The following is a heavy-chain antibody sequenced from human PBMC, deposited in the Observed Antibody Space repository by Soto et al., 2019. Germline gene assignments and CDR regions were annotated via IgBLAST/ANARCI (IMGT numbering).Heavy chain of an antibody. J-gene: IGHJ4*02. V-gene: IGHV1-18*01. CDR1: GYTFTSYG. D-gene: IGHD5-12*01. CDR2: ISTYNGNT. CDR3: AGDKGYESDY. Sequence: QVQLVQSGAEVKKPGASVKVSCKASGYTFTSYGISWVRQAPGQGLEWMGWISTYNGNTNYAQQLQGRLTMTTDTSTSTAYMWPRRLRSDDTAVYYCAGDKGYESDYWGQGTLVTVSS.